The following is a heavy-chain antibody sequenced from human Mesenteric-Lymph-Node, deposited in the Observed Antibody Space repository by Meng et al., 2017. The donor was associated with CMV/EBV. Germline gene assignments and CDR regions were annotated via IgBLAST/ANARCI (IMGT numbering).Heavy chain of an antibody. CDR3: ARDDYSNIDGMDV. J-gene: IGHJ6*02. Sequence: GGSLRLSCAASGFTFSSYSMNWVRQAPGKGLEWVSYISSSSTIYYADSVKGRFTISRDNAKNSLYLQMNSLRAEDTAVYYCARDDYSNIDGMDVWGQGTTVTVSS. V-gene: IGHV3-48*04. D-gene: IGHD4-11*01. CDR2: ISSSSTI. CDR1: GFTFSSYS.